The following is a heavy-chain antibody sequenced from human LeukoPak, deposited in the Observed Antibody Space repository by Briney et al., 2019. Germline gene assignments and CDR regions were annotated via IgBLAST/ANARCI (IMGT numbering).Heavy chain of an antibody. V-gene: IGHV1-69*05. CDR3: ARDQEQGWFDP. D-gene: IGHD6-13*01. Sequence: SVKVSCKASGGTFSSYAISWVRQAPGQGLEWMGGIIPIFGTANYAQKLQGRVTMTTDTSTSTAYMELRSLRSDDTAVYYCARDQEQGWFDPWGQGTLVTVSS. CDR1: GGTFSSYA. CDR2: IIPIFGTA. J-gene: IGHJ5*02.